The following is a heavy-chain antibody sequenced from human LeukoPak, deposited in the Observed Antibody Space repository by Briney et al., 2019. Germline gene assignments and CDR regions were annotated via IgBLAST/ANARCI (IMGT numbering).Heavy chain of an antibody. D-gene: IGHD4-17*01. J-gene: IGHJ4*02. CDR3: AREADYGDYPGFDY. CDR2: ISSSSSYM. CDR1: GFTFSSYG. V-gene: IGHV3-21*01. Sequence: GGSLRLSCAASGFTFSSYGMSWVRQAPGKGLEWVSSISSSSSYMYYADSVKGRFTISRDNAKNSLYLQMNSLRAEDTAVYYCAREADYGDYPGFDYWGQGARVTVSS.